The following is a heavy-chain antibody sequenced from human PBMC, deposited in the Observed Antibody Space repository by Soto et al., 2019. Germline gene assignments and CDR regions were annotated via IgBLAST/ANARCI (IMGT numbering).Heavy chain of an antibody. CDR1: GFTFRNYA. CDR2: ISGSGGRT. Sequence: EVQLLESGGNLIQPGGSLRLSCAASGFTFRNYAMSWVRQAPGAGLEWVSGISGSGGRTYYADSVKGRFTISRDNSNNALFLQMNSLRAEDTDLYYCAKDPNGDYVGAFDIWGRGTMVTVSS. CDR3: AKDPNGDYVGAFDI. J-gene: IGHJ3*02. D-gene: IGHD4-17*01. V-gene: IGHV3-23*01.